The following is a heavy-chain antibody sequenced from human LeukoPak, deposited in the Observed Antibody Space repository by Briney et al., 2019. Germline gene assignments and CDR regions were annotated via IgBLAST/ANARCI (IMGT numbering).Heavy chain of an antibody. D-gene: IGHD2-2*01. J-gene: IGHJ4*02. CDR1: GYILTELS. CDR3: AILGAKMRGYCSSTSCYVGY. Sequence: GASVKVSCKVSGYILTELSMHWVRQAPGKGLGWMGGFDPEDGETIYAQKFQGRVTMTEDTSTDTAYMELSSLRFEDTAVYYCAILGAKMRGYCSSTSCYVGYWGQGTLVTVSS. CDR2: FDPEDGET. V-gene: IGHV1-24*01.